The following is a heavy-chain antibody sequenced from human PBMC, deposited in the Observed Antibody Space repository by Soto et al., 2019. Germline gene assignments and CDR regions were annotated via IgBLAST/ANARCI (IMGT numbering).Heavy chain of an antibody. CDR3: ARAGVTPHFFDY. D-gene: IGHD2-21*02. J-gene: IGHJ4*02. CDR2: FESGGSI. CDR1: GFSVRTNY. V-gene: IGHV3-53*01. Sequence: GGSLRLSCAASGFSVRTNYMSWVRQAPGKGLEWVSVFESGGSIYYADSVKGRFIISRDYAKNTVYLQMNSLRADDTAVYYCARAGVTPHFFDYWGQGSLVTVSS.